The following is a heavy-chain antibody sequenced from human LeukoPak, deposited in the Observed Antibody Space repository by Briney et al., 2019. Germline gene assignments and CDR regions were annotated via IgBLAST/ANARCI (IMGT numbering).Heavy chain of an antibody. CDR2: IRSKAYGGTP. J-gene: IGHJ6*02. Sequence: GGSLRLSCTASGFTFGDYAMSWVRQAPGKGLEWVGFIRSKAYGGTPEYAASVKGRFTISRDDSKSIAYLQMNSLKTEDTAVYYCTRTTYYYDSSGRYYYYYGMDVWGQGTTVTVSS. D-gene: IGHD3-22*01. CDR3: TRTTYYYDSSGRYYYYYGMDV. CDR1: GFTFGDYA. V-gene: IGHV3-49*04.